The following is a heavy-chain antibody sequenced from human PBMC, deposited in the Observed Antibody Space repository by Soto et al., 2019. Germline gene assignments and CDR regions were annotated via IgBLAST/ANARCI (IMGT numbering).Heavy chain of an antibody. V-gene: IGHV4-39*01. D-gene: IGHD1-26*01. CDR3: ATQEVGGSYVYTFDP. CDR1: GGSISDNDYY. Sequence: SETLSLTCTVSGGSISDNDYYWNWIRQPPGKGLEWIGTISHTGAAYYNPSLESRVAISIQTSENQFSLDLSSVTAADTAVYYCATQEVGGSYVYTFDPWGQGTLVTVSS. J-gene: IGHJ5*02. CDR2: ISHTGAA.